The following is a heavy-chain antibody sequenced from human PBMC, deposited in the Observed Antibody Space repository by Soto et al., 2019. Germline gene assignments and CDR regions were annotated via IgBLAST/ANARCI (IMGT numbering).Heavy chain of an antibody. V-gene: IGHV3-53*05. D-gene: IGHD6-19*01. CDR3: AGTIAVIPYYHYGMDV. CDR1: GVTGISLY. J-gene: IGHJ6*02. Sequence: PGGLMRLSWAVAGVTGISLYMRRVRQAPGKGLEWVSVIYSGGSTYYADSVKGRFTTSRDNSKNTLYLQMNSLRAEDTAVYYCAGTIAVIPYYHYGMDVWGQGTTVTVS. CDR2: IYSGGST.